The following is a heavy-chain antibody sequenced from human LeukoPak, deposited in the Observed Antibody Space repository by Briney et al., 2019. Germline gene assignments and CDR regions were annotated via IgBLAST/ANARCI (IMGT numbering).Heavy chain of an antibody. V-gene: IGHV4-4*09. D-gene: IGHD3-3*01. CDR1: GGSITSYY. J-gene: IGHJ4*02. CDR3: ARLAYGFWGGPEGEYFDY. Sequence: SETLSLTCSVSGGSITSYYWSWIRQPPGKGLEWLGHIYTNGSTNDNPSLKSRVTISVDTSKKQFSLKLSSVTAADTAVYYCARLAYGFWGGPEGEYFDYWGQGTQVTVSS. CDR2: IYTNGST.